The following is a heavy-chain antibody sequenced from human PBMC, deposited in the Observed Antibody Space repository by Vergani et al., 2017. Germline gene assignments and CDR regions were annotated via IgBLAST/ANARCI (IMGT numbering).Heavy chain of an antibody. J-gene: IGHJ3*02. Sequence: QVQLVESGGGLVKPGGSLRLSCAASGFSPRDHYMTWIRQAPGKWLEWGSYISNSGNTIEYADSVTGRFSISRDNAKSSLFLQMDSLRAEDTAVYYCARDHRDYNNYPGTFDIWGQGSMVTVSS. D-gene: IGHD5-24*01. CDR2: ISNSGNTI. CDR1: GFSPRDHY. V-gene: IGHV3-11*01. CDR3: ARDHRDYNNYPGTFDI.